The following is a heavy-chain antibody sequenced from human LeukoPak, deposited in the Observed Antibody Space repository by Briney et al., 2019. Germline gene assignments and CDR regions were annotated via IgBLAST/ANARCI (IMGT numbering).Heavy chain of an antibody. CDR1: GGSISSYY. CDR2: IYYSGST. J-gene: IGHJ4*02. V-gene: IGHV4-59*08. CDR3: ARYYDRTGFDY. Sequence: SETLSLTCTVSGGSISSYYWSWIRQPPGKGLEWIGYIYYSGSTNYNPSLKSRVTISIHTSRNQFSLMLSSVTAADTAMYYCARYYDRTGFDYWGQGTLVTASS. D-gene: IGHD3-16*01.